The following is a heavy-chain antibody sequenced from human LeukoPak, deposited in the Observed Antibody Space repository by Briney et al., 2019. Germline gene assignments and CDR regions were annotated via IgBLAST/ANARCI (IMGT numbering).Heavy chain of an antibody. CDR2: ISGSGGST. D-gene: IGHD6-6*01. V-gene: IGHV3-23*01. J-gene: IGHJ4*02. CDR1: VFTFSSYA. CDR3: AKDGGPYTNSPQTG. Sequence: PGGSLRLSCAASVFTFSSYAMSWVRQAPGKGLEWVSAISGSGGSTYYADSVKGRFTISRDNSKNTLYLQMSSLRGEDTAVYYCAKDGGPYTNSPQTGWGQGTLVTVSS.